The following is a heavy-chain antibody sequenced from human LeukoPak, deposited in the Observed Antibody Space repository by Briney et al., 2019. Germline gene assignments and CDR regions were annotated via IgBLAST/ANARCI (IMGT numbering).Heavy chain of an antibody. V-gene: IGHV3-23*01. Sequence: GGSLRLSCAASGFTFSTYAVSWVRQAPGKGLEWVSGISGSGGSTYYADSVKGRFTISRDNSKNTVYVQMNSLRAEDTAVYYCAKDPTTYYDTSGYGRYNWFDPWGQGTLVTVSS. CDR1: GFTFSTYA. D-gene: IGHD3-22*01. J-gene: IGHJ5*02. CDR2: ISGSGGST. CDR3: AKDPTTYYDTSGYGRYNWFDP.